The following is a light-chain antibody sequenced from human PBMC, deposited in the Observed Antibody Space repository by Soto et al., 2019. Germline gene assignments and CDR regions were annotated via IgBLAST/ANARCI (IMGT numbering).Light chain of an antibody. Sequence: QSVLTQPPSVSGAPGQTITISCTGSSSNIGADCDVHWYRQLPGTAPKLLIYANNNRPAGVPDRFSASKSGTSASLAITGLQAEDEADYYCQSFDIWLNGYVFATGTKLTV. V-gene: IGLV1-40*01. CDR1: SSNIGADCD. CDR2: ANN. CDR3: QSFDIWLNGYV. J-gene: IGLJ1*01.